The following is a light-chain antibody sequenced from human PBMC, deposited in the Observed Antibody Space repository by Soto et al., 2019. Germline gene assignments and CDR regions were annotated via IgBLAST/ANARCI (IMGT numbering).Light chain of an antibody. CDR2: EVS. Sequence: QSVLTQPASVPGSPGQSITISCTGTSSDIGGYNFVSWYQQHPGRAPKLMIYEVSNRPSGVSDRFSGSKSGNTASLTISGLQADDEGDYYCSSFRSGTTLFGTGTKVTVL. V-gene: IGLV2-14*01. J-gene: IGLJ1*01. CDR3: SSFRSGTTL. CDR1: SSDIGGYNF.